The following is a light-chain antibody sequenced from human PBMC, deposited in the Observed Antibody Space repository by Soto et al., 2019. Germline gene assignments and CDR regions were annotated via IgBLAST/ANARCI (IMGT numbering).Light chain of an antibody. CDR2: EES. CDR3: KKHANWPIN. CDR1: QSVGNN. Sequence: EILLTHSPATLSLSPVEIATLSCSASQSVGNNLAWYQQKPGQAPGLIIYEESTRATGIQARFSGSGSGKDFTITIRSIENEDFEVYYCKKHANWPINFGGGNKVDLK. V-gene: IGKV3-11*01. J-gene: IGKJ4*01.